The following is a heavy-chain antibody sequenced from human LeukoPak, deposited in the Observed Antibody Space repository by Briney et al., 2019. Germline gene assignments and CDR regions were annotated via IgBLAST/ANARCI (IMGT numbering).Heavy chain of an antibody. J-gene: IGHJ4*02. CDR2: IYSGGST. V-gene: IGHV3-53*01. D-gene: IGHD4-17*01. CDR3: AKDGDQISVTKLDY. Sequence: PGGALRLSCAASGFTVSSNHMSWVRQAPGKGLEWVSVIYSGGSTYYADSVKGRFTISRDNSKNTLILEMNSLRAEDTAVYYCAKDGDQISVTKLDYWGQGTLHTVSS. CDR1: GFTVSSNH.